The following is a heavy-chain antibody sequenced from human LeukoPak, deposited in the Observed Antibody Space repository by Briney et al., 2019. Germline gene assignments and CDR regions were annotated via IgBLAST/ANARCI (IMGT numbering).Heavy chain of an antibody. CDR3: ARGGSGWYPGGYYFDY. CDR1: GGSISSYY. J-gene: IGHJ4*02. CDR2: IYYSGST. Sequence: PSETLPLTCTVSGGSISSYYWSWIRQPPGKGLEWIGYIYYSGSTNYNPSLKSRVTISVDTSKNQFSLKLSSVTAADTAVYYCARGGSGWYPGGYYFDYWGQGTLVTVSS. D-gene: IGHD6-19*01. V-gene: IGHV4-59*12.